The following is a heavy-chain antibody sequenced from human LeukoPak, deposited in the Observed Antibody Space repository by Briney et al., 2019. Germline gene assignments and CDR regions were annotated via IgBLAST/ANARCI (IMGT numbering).Heavy chain of an antibody. Sequence: PGGSLRLSCAAPGFTFSSYSMNRVRQAPGKGLEWVSSISSSSRYIYYADPVKGRFTISRDNAKNSLYLQMNSLRAEDTAVYYCAKADRDYDYVWGSYRPTTFDYWGQGTLVTVSS. CDR3: AKADRDYDYVWGSYRPTTFDY. CDR2: ISSSSRYI. D-gene: IGHD3-16*02. V-gene: IGHV3-21*01. J-gene: IGHJ4*02. CDR1: GFTFSSYS.